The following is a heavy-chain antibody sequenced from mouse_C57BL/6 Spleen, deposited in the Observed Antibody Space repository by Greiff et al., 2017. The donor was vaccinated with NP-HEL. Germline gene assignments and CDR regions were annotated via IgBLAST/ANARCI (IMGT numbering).Heavy chain of an antibody. Sequence: QVQLKQSGAELVKPGASVKMSCKASGYTFTSYWITWVKQRPGQGLEWIGDIYPGSGSTNYNEKFKSKATLTVDTSSSTAYMQLSSLTSEDSAVYYCATYYRAYWGQGTLVTVSA. CDR1: GYTFTSYW. D-gene: IGHD2-12*01. CDR3: ATYYRAY. CDR2: IYPGSGST. J-gene: IGHJ3*01. V-gene: IGHV1-55*01.